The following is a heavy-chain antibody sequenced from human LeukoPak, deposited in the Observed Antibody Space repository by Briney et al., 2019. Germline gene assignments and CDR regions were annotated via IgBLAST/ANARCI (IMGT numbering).Heavy chain of an antibody. D-gene: IGHD3-3*01. CDR3: ARFTIFGVVDAFDI. CDR2: IYYSGST. V-gene: IGHV4-59*01. Sequence: LETLSLTCTVSGGSISSYYWSWIRQPPGKGLEWIGYIYYSGSTNYNPSLKSRVTISVDTSKNQFSLKLSSVTAADTAVYYCARFTIFGVVDAFDIWGQGTMVTVSS. J-gene: IGHJ3*02. CDR1: GGSISSYY.